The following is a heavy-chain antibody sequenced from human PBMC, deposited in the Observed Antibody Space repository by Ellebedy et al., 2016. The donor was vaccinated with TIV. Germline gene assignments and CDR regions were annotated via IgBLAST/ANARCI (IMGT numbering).Heavy chain of an antibody. V-gene: IGHV4-59*08. CDR1: GGSITTYF. Sequence: MPGGSLRLSCTVYGGSITTYFWSRIRQPPGEGLEWIGCIHYSGSTNSNPSLKSRVTISVDTSKNHYSLILSSVTAADTAVYYCARYSCPSGVCTHFDYWGQGALVTVSS. J-gene: IGHJ4*02. CDR3: ARYSCPSGVCTHFDY. CDR2: IHYSGST. D-gene: IGHD2-8*01.